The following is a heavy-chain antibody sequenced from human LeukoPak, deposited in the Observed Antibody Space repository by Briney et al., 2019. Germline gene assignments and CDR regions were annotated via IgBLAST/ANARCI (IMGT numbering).Heavy chain of an antibody. J-gene: IGHJ4*02. CDR2: TKKDGSEK. V-gene: IGHV3-7*01. Sequence: PGGSLRLSCAASGFTFSSYWMSWVRQAPGKGLEWVANTKKDGSEKEYVDSVKGRFTISRDDAKNSLYLQMNSLRVEDTAVYYCVRVDTSGYYYELSFDYWGQGTLVTVSS. CDR3: VRVDTSGYYYELSFDY. CDR1: GFTFSSYW. D-gene: IGHD3-22*01.